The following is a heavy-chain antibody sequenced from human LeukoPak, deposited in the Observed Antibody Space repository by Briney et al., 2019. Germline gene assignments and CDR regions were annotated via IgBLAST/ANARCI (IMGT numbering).Heavy chain of an antibody. CDR2: ISYSGAT. V-gene: IGHV4-39*01. Sequence: PSETLSLTCTVSGGSMTSNNNLWAWIRQPPGKGLEWIGSISYSGATYYNPSLKSRVTISVDTSKNQFSLKLSSVTAADTAVYYCARRQSRYCTNGVCYTFDYWAQGTLVTVSS. CDR3: ARRQSRYCTNGVCYTFDY. J-gene: IGHJ4*02. CDR1: GGSMTSNNNL. D-gene: IGHD2-8*01.